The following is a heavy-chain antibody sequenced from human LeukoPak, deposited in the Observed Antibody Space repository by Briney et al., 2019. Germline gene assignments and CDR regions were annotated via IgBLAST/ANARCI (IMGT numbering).Heavy chain of an antibody. D-gene: IGHD6-19*01. Sequence: ASVKVSCKASGYTFTNDGISWVRQAPGQGLEWMGWISAYNGNTNYAQKLQGRVTMTTDTSMSTAYMELRSLRSDDTAVYYCAREKRYSSGWYYFDYWGQGTLVTVSS. V-gene: IGHV1-18*01. J-gene: IGHJ4*02. CDR1: GYTFTNDG. CDR3: AREKRYSSGWYYFDY. CDR2: ISAYNGNT.